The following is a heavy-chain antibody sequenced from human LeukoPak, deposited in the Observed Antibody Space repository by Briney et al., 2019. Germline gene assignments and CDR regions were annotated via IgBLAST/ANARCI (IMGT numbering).Heavy chain of an antibody. J-gene: IGHJ6*02. Sequence: ASVKVSCKASGYTFTGYYMHWVRQAPGQGLEWMGRINPNSGGTNYAQKFQGRVTMTRDTSISTAYMELSRLRSDDTAVYHCARYRDFWSGLGLDYYYGMDVWGQGTTVTVSS. D-gene: IGHD3-3*01. CDR2: INPNSGGT. CDR3: ARYRDFWSGLGLDYYYGMDV. V-gene: IGHV1-2*06. CDR1: GYTFTGYY.